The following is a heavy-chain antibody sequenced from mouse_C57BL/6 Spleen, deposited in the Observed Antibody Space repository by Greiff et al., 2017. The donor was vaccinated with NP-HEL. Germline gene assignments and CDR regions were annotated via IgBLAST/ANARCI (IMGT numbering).Heavy chain of an antibody. CDR3: ARSGLTGKGFDY. D-gene: IGHD4-1*01. CDR1: GYTFTSYW. Sequence: QVQLQQPGAELVKPGASVKLSCKASGYTFTSYWMHWVKQRPGQGLEWIGMIHPNSGSTNYNEKFKSKATLTVDKSSSTAYMQLSSLTSEDSAVYYCARSGLTGKGFDYWGQGTTLTVSS. CDR2: IHPNSGST. V-gene: IGHV1-64*01. J-gene: IGHJ2*01.